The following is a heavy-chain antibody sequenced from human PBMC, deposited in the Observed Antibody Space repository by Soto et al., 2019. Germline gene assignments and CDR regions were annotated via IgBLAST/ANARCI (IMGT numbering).Heavy chain of an antibody. Sequence: EVQLVESGGGSVQPGGSLKLSCAASGFTFSASAMHWVLQASGKGLECVGRIRSKANSYATAYAASVKGRFTISRDDSKNTEYLQMNSLKTEDTAVYYCTSQRCLRDPPVDFWGQGTMVTVSS. J-gene: IGHJ4*02. D-gene: IGHD5-12*01. CDR2: IRSKANSYAT. CDR1: GFTFSASA. V-gene: IGHV3-73*02. CDR3: TSQRCLRDPPVDF.